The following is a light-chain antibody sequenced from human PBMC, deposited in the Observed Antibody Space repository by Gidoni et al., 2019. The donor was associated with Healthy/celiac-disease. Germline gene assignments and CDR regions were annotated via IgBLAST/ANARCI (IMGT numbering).Light chain of an antibody. CDR3: QQRSNWPWT. CDR1: QSVSSS. CDR2: AST. Sequence: EIVLTQSPATLSLSPGERATLACRPSQSVSSSLAWYQQNTGQAPRLLIYASTNRATGIPARFSGSGSGTDFTLTISSLEPEDFAVYYCQQRSNWPWTFGQGTKVEIK. J-gene: IGKJ1*01. V-gene: IGKV3-11*01.